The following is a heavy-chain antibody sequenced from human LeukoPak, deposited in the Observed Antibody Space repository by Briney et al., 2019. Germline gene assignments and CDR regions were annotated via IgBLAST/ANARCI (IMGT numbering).Heavy chain of an antibody. CDR3: ARVGYSSSWFAFSLVDY. J-gene: IGHJ4*02. Sequence: ASVKVSCKASGGTFSSYAISWVRQATGQGLEWMGWMNPNSGNTGYAQKFQGRVTMTRNTSISTAYMELSSLRSEDTAVYYCARVGYSSSWFAFSLVDYWGQGTLVTVSS. CDR1: GGTFSSYA. V-gene: IGHV1-8*02. D-gene: IGHD6-13*01. CDR2: MNPNSGNT.